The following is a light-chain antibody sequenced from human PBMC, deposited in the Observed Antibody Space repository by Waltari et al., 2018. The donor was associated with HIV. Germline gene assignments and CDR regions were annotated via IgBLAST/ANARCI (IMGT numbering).Light chain of an antibody. CDR3: AAWTDSLRGVV. V-gene: IGLV1-47*01. J-gene: IGLJ2*01. CDR2: TNS. CDR1: ARTHVGTTYD. Sequence: QSALTQPPSVSGAPGPRVTISCTGLARTHVGTTYDVTWYQPFPGRAPRLLISTNSQRPSVVPERFSGSKSGTSASLAISGLRSEDEADYYCAAWTDSLRGVVFGGGTKLSVL.